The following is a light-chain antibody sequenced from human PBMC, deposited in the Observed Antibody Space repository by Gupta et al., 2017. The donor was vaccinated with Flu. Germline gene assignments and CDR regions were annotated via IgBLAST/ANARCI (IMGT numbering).Light chain of an antibody. V-gene: IGLV2-14*01. Sequence: QSALTQPVSVSGSPGQSITIACTGTSSDVGTYNNVSWYLQHPGKAPKLMIYEVSNRPSGVSNRFSGSKSGNTASLTISGLQAEDEADYYCSSYTINTALCAFGTGTKVTVL. CDR2: EVS. CDR3: SSYTINTALCA. J-gene: IGLJ1*01. CDR1: SSDVGTYNN.